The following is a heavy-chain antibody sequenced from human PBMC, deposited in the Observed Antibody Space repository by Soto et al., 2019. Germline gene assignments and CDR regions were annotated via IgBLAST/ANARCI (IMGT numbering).Heavy chain of an antibody. CDR1: GYTFTSYG. CDR2: ISAYNGNT. Sequence: ASVKVSCKASGYTFTSYGISWVRQAPGQGLEWMGWISAYNGNTNYAQKLQGRVTVTTDTSTSTAYMELRSLRSDDTAVYYCARDQEAAAGTMWGDYGMDVWGQGTTVTVSS. CDR3: ARDQEAAAGTMWGDYGMDV. V-gene: IGHV1-18*01. J-gene: IGHJ6*02. D-gene: IGHD6-13*01.